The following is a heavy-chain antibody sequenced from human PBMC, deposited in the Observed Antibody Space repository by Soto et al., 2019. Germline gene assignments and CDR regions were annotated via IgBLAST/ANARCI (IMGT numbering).Heavy chain of an antibody. Sequence: SETLSLTCTVSGGSISSYYWSWIRQPPGKGLEWIGYIYYSGSTNYNPSLKSRVTISVDTSKNQFSLKLSSVTAADTAVYYCARQDILTGPHFDYWGQGTLVTVSS. D-gene: IGHD3-9*01. CDR3: ARQDILTGPHFDY. CDR1: GGSISSYY. CDR2: IYYSGST. V-gene: IGHV4-59*08. J-gene: IGHJ4*02.